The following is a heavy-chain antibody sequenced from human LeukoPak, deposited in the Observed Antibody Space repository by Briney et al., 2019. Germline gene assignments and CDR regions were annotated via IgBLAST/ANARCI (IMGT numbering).Heavy chain of an antibody. J-gene: IGHJ4*02. CDR2: IKSKTDGGTT. V-gene: IGHV3-15*01. Sequence: GGSLRLSCAASGFTFSNAWMSWVRQAPGKGLEWVGRIKSKTDGGTTDYAAPVKGRFTISRDDSKNTLCLQLNSLKTEDTAVYYCTTYPSDLYYFDYWGQGTLVTVSS. CDR1: GFTFSNAW. CDR3: TTYPSDLYYFDY.